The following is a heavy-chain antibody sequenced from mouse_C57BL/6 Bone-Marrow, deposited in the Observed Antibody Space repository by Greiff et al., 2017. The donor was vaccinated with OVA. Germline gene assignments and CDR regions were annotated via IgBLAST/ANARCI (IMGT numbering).Heavy chain of an antibody. CDR2: IHPNSGST. V-gene: IGHV1-64*01. CDR1: GYTFTSYW. J-gene: IGHJ1*03. D-gene: IGHD1-1*01. CDR3: ARTIGSKGYFDV. Sequence: QVQLQQPGAELVKPGASVKLSCKASGYTFTSYWMHWVKQRPGQGLEWIGMIHPNSGSTNYNEKFKSKATLTVDKSSITAYMQLSSLTSEDAAVYYCARTIGSKGYFDVWGTGTTVTVSS.